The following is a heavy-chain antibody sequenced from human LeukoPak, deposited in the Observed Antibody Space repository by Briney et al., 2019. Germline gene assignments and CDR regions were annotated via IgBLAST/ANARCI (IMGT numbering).Heavy chain of an antibody. V-gene: IGHV4-34*01. CDR1: GGSFSGYY. J-gene: IGHJ4*02. CDR3: ASGIPYCSGGSCYSRYFDY. CDR2: INHSGST. D-gene: IGHD2-15*01. Sequence: SETLSLTCAVYGGSFSGYYWSWIRQPPGKGLEWIGEINHSGSTNYNPSLKSRVTISVDPSKNQFSLKLSSVTAADTAVYYCASGIPYCSGGSCYSRYFDYWGQGTLVTVSS.